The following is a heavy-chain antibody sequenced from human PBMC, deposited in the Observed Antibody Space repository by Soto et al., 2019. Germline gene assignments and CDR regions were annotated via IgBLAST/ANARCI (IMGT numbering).Heavy chain of an antibody. CDR2: IIPIIGTA. D-gene: IGHD2-15*01. CDR1: GGIFSSYA. V-gene: IGHV1-69*06. J-gene: IGHJ4*02. Sequence: SVKISCKASGGIFSSYAISWVRQAPGQGLEWMGGIIPIIGTANYSQKFYGRDTIIAVNTTSTTYMVQSSMRSEATAAKYCAAPSCCSYKGYFDYWGQGTLVTVSS. CDR3: AAPSCCSYKGYFDY.